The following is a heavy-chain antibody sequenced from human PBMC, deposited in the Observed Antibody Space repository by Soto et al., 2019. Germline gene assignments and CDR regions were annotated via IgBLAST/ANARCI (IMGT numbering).Heavy chain of an antibody. J-gene: IGHJ4*02. CDR2: IDAYDHK. CDR1: GFALRDTRMC. V-gene: IGHV2-70*13. Sequence: DSGPTLVNPTQTLTLTCTFSGFALRDTRMCVTWVRQSPGKALEWLALIDAYDHKNYSSSLKTRLTVSKDNSKNQVVLVLTNMDPVDTGTYFCARMLRGETSDWMRIDCWGRGTLVTVSS. CDR3: ARMLRGETSDWMRIDC. D-gene: IGHD3-9*01.